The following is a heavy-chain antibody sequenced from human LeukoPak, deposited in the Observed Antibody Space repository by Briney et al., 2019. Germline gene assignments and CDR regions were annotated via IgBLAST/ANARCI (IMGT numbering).Heavy chain of an antibody. CDR2: ISTSGSA. D-gene: IGHD6-6*01. CDR3: ARGPQGVYVYSSSSGADYFDY. Sequence: PSETLSLTCTVSGGSISSYYWSWIRQPAGKGLEWIGRISTSGSANYNPSLKSRVTMSVDTSKNQFSLKLSSVTAADTAVYYCARGPQGVYVYSSSSGADYFDYWGQGTLVTVSS. J-gene: IGHJ4*02. V-gene: IGHV4-4*07. CDR1: GGSISSYY.